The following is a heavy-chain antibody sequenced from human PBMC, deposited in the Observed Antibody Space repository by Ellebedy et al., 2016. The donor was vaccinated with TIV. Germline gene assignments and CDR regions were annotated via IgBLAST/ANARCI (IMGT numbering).Heavy chain of an antibody. CDR3: ARDKIEGPTHYDY. CDR2: IKQDGGER. D-gene: IGHD1-26*01. V-gene: IGHV3-7*01. CDR1: GFSFSHYW. J-gene: IGHJ4*02. Sequence: GESLKISCVASGFSFSHYWMAWVRQAPGKGPEWVANIKQDGGERYYVDSGKGRFIISRDNAKTSLDLQMNSLRAEDTAVYYCARDKIEGPTHYDYWGQGILVTVSS.